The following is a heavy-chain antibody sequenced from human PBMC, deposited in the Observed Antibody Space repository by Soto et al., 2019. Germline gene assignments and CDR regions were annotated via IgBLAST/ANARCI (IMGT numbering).Heavy chain of an antibody. V-gene: IGHV3-23*01. D-gene: IGHD3-3*01. CDR1: GITLSDSA. CDR2: LTGDAKTT. CDR3: ARITRS. J-gene: IGHJ5*02. Sequence: EAQLLASGGGLVRPGGSLRLSCAASGITLSDSAMTWVRQAPGKGLEWISSLTGDAKTTYYADSVKGRFTVSRDISKNTFYLQMDSLRAEDTAMYFCARITRSWGQGTLVTVSS.